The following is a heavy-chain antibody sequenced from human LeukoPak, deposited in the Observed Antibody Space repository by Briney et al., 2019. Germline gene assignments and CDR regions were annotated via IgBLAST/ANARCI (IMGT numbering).Heavy chain of an antibody. V-gene: IGHV3-23*01. CDR2: ISGRADST. CDR1: GFVFSNYA. CDR3: ARSPLIRESYGDKIVKFDY. Sequence: PGGSLRLSCAASGFVFSNYAMSWVRQAPGRGLEWVSTISGRADSTYSADSVRGRFTIHRDSYKNTLSLQMDSLRAEDTAVYYCARSPLIRESYGDKIVKFDYWGQGTPVTVSS. J-gene: IGHJ4*02. D-gene: IGHD4-17*01.